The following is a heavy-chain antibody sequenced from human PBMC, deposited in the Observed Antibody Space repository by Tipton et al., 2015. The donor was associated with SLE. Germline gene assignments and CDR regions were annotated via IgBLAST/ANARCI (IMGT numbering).Heavy chain of an antibody. CDR2: IYYSGTP. CDR3: ARGYDYWSSYSYCDP. D-gene: IGHD3-3*01. J-gene: IGHJ5*02. Sequence: TLSLTCSVSGASVRTMRYFWGWIRQPPGKGFEWIGSIYYSGTPYYNPSLTGRVTISFDTSKDQVSLKLTSVTAADTAVSFCARGYDYWSSYSYCDPWGQENLVTVS. CDR1: GASVRTMRYF. V-gene: IGHV4-39*01.